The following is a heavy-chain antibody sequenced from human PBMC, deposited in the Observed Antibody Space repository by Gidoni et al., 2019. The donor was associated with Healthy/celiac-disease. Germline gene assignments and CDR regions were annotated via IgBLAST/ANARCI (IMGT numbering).Heavy chain of an antibody. CDR1: GGSISSGGYY. V-gene: IGHV4-31*01. CDR3: ARVGRGVPATHPDREPYYYYYMDV. D-gene: IGHD2-2*01. CDR2: IYYSGST. J-gene: IGHJ6*03. Sequence: QVQLQESGPGLVKPSQTLSLTCTVSGGSISSGGYYWSWIRQHPGKGLEWIGYIYYSGSTYYNPSLKSLVTISVDTSKNQFSLKLSSVTAADTAVYYCARVGRGVPATHPDREPYYYYYMDVWGKGTTVTVSS.